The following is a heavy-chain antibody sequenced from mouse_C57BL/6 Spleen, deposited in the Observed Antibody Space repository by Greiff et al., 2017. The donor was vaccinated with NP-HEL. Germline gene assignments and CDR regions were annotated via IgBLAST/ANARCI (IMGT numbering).Heavy chain of an antibody. V-gene: IGHV8-12*01. CDR1: GFSLSTSGMG. Sequence: QVTLKVSGPGILQSSQTLSLTCSFSGFSLSTSGMGVSWIRQPSGKGLEWLAHIYWDDDKRYNPSLKRRLTISQDTSRNHVSLKITSVDTADTATYYCARRGPLMEWFAYWGQGTLVTVSA. J-gene: IGHJ3*01. D-gene: IGHD6-1*01. CDR3: ARRGPLMEWFAY. CDR2: IYWDDDK.